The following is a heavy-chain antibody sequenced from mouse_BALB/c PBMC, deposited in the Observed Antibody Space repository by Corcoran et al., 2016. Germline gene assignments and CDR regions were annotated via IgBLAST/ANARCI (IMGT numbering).Heavy chain of an antibody. J-gene: IGHJ4*01. D-gene: IGHD2-4*01. CDR1: GYTFTDYV. Sequence: QVQLQQSGPELVKPGASVKMSCKASGYTFTDYVIRWVKQRTGQGLEWIGEIYPGSGSIYYNEKFKGKATLTADKSSNTAYMQFSSLTSEDSAVYFCARRTYYDPHYYSMDYWGQGTSVTVSS. CDR3: ARRTYYDPHYYSMDY. V-gene: IGHV1-81*01. CDR2: IYPGSGSI.